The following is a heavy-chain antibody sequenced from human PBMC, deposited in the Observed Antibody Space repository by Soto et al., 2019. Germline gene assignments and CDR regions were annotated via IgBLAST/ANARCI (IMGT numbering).Heavy chain of an antibody. J-gene: IGHJ6*03. V-gene: IGHV4-59*12. CDR3: ASGVVVRSYYYMDV. Sequence: PSETLSLTCTVSGDSISNYYWSWIRQPPGKGLEWIGYISHRGSTNYNPSLKSRVTISVDTSKNQFSLKLSSVTAADTAVYYCASGVVVRSYYYMDVWGKGTTVTVSS. D-gene: IGHD2-2*01. CDR1: GDSISNYY. CDR2: ISHRGST.